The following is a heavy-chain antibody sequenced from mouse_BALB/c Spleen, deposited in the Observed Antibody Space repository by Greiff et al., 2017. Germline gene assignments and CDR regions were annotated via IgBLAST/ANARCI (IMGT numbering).Heavy chain of an antibody. Sequence: QVQLKESGPGLVAPSQSLSITCTVSGFSLTSYGVHWVRQPPGKGLEWMGVIWAGGSTNYNSAIMSRLSISKDNSKSQVFLKMNSLQTDDTAMYYCARDQPDGYYDAMDYWGQGTSVTVSS. J-gene: IGHJ4*01. CDR2: IWAGGST. CDR1: GFSLTSYG. D-gene: IGHD2-3*01. CDR3: ARDQPDGYYDAMDY. V-gene: IGHV2-9*02.